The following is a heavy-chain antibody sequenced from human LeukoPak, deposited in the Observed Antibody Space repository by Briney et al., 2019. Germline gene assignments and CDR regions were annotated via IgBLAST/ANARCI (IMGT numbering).Heavy chain of an antibody. CDR1: GYTFTGYY. D-gene: IGHD3-10*01. J-gene: IGHJ6*04. CDR2: INPNSGGT. V-gene: IGHV1-2*02. Sequence: ASVKVSCKASGYTFTGYYMHWVRQAPGQGLEWMGWINPNSGGTNYAQKFQGRVTMTRDTSISTAYMELSRLRSDDTAVYYCVRDAGITMVRGVFSVWGKGTTVTVSS. CDR3: VRDAGITMVRGVFSV.